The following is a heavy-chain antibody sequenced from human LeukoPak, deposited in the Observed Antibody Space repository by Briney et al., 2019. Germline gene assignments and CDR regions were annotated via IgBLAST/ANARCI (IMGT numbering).Heavy chain of an antibody. V-gene: IGHV3-9*01. J-gene: IGHJ4*02. Sequence: GGSLRLSCAASGFTFDDYAMHWVRQAPGKGLEWVSGISWNSGSIGYADSVKGRFTISRDNAKNSLYLQMNSLRAEDTALNYCAKDPYYDILTAPSFDYWGQGTLVTVSS. D-gene: IGHD3-9*01. CDR3: AKDPYYDILTAPSFDY. CDR1: GFTFDDYA. CDR2: ISWNSGSI.